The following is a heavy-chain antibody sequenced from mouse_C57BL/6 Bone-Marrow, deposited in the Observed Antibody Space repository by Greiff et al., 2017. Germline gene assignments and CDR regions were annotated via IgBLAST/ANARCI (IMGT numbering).Heavy chain of an antibody. CDR1: GFSIPDYY. Sequence: EVNVVESGGGLVQPGGSLSLSCAASGFSIPDYYMSWVRQPPGKALEWLGFIRNKANGYTTEYSASVKGRFTISRDNYQSILYLQMNALRAEDSATYYCASHYYGSSYGYAMDNWGQGTSGTVSS. D-gene: IGHD1-1*01. CDR3: ASHYYGSSYGYAMDN. V-gene: IGHV7-3*01. J-gene: IGHJ4*01. CDR2: IRNKANGYTT.